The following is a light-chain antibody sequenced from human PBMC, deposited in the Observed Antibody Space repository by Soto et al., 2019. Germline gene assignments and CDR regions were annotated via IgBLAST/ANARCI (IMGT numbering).Light chain of an antibody. Sequence: QSALTQPASVSGSPGQSITISCTGTNGDVGSYDLVSWYQRYPGEAPKLIIYEVNKRPSGISNRFSGSKSGNTASLTISGLQAEDEAEYACCSYAGSNSLIFGGGTKVTVL. CDR2: EVN. J-gene: IGLJ2*01. CDR1: NGDVGSYDL. CDR3: CSYAGSNSLI. V-gene: IGLV2-23*02.